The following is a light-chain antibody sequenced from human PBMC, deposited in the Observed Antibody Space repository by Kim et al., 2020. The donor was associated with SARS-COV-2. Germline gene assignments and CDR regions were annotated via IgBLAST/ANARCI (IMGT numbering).Light chain of an antibody. CDR3: SSYTTSGTVV. CDR2: DVS. J-gene: IGLJ3*02. Sequence: GQSIATSCTGTSIDVGNYDFVSWYQQRPAKAPKLMIYDVSHRPSGVSNRFSGSKSGNTASLTISGLQAEDEADYYCSSYTTSGTVVFGGGTQLTVL. V-gene: IGLV2-14*03. CDR1: SIDVGNYDF.